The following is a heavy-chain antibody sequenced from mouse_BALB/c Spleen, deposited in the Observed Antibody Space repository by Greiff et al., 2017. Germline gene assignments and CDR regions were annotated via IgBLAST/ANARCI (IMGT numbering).Heavy chain of an antibody. CDR2: INSNGGST. Sequence: EVMLVESGGGLVQPGGSLKLSCAASGFTFSSYGMSWVRQTPDKRLELVATINSNGGSTYYPDSVKGRFTISRDNAKNTLYLQMSSLKSEDTAMYYCARAYDYDAWFAYWGQGTLVTVSA. J-gene: IGHJ3*01. CDR1: GFTFSSYG. V-gene: IGHV5-6-3*01. D-gene: IGHD2-4*01. CDR3: ARAYDYDAWFAY.